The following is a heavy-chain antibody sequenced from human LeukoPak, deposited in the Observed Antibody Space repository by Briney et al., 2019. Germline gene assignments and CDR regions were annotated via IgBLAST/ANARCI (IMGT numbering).Heavy chain of an antibody. CDR2: IKSDGST. Sequence: GGSLRLSCAASGFTFSTYWMHWVRQAPGKGLVWVSRIKSDGSTNYADSVKGRFTISRDNAKNTVSLQMNSLRAEDTGVYYCARAPSEIGGYYPEYFRHWARAPWSPSPQ. CDR1: GFTFSTYW. V-gene: IGHV3-74*01. CDR3: ARAPSEIGGYYPEYFRH. J-gene: IGHJ1*01. D-gene: IGHD3-22*01.